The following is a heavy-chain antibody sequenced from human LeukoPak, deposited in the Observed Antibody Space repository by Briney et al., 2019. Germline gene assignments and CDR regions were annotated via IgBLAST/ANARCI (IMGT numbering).Heavy chain of an antibody. V-gene: IGHV5-51*01. CDR3: ASRLIEEGAFDI. J-gene: IGHJ3*02. D-gene: IGHD5-24*01. CDR1: GYSFTSYW. Sequence: GEPLKISSKASGYSFTSYWIGGVRKMPGKGLEWIGIIYPGDSDTRYSPSFQAQVTISADKSISTAYLQWSSLKASDTAMYYCASRLIEEGAFDIWGQGTMVTVSS. CDR2: IYPGDSDT.